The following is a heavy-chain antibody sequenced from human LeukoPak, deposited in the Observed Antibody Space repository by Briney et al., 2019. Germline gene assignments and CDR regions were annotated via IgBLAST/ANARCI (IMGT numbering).Heavy chain of an antibody. CDR2: IYYSGST. V-gene: IGHV4-59*12. Sequence: SETLSLTCTVSGGSISSYYWSWIRQPPGKGLEWIGYIYYSGSTNYNPSLKSRVTMSVDTSKNQFSLKLSSVTAADTAVYYCARESVGATLDYWGQGTLVTVSS. D-gene: IGHD1-26*01. CDR1: GGSISSYY. CDR3: ARESVGATLDY. J-gene: IGHJ4*02.